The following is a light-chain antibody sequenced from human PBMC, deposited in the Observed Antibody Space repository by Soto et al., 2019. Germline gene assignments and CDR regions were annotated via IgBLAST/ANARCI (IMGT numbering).Light chain of an antibody. CDR2: DVS. J-gene: IGLJ1*01. V-gene: IGLV2-14*01. Sequence: QSALTQPASVSGSPGQSITISCTGTSSDVGGYNYVSWYQQHPGKAPKLMIYDVSNRPSGVSNRFSGSKSGNTASLTISGLQAEDEAEYYCSSHTSSSTLGFGTGTKLTVL. CDR3: SSHTSSSTLG. CDR1: SSDVGGYNY.